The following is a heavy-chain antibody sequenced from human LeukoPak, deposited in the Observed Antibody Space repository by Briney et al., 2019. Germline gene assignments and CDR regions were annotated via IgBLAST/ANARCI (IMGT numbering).Heavy chain of an antibody. V-gene: IGHV4-61*01. CDR2: IYYSGGT. Sequence: SETLSLTCTVSGGSVSSGSYYWSWIRQPPGKGLEWIGYIYYSGGTNYNPSLKSRVTISLDTSKNQFSLKLSSVTAADTAVYYCARGGGNEFDYWGQGTLVAVSS. J-gene: IGHJ4*02. CDR1: GGSVSSGSYY. CDR3: ARGGGNEFDY. D-gene: IGHD4-23*01.